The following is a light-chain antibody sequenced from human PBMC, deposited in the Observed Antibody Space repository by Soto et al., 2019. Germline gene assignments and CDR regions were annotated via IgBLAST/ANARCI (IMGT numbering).Light chain of an antibody. Sequence: DIVLTQSPGALSLSPGESATLSCRASQSVWDNYLAWYYQRPGQAPRLLIYRASTRATGIPDRFSGSGSGTDFTLTVSRLEPEDFAMYFCQEYGNSPITFGQGTRLEIK. J-gene: IGKJ5*01. CDR3: QEYGNSPIT. CDR2: RAS. CDR1: QSVWDNY. V-gene: IGKV3-20*01.